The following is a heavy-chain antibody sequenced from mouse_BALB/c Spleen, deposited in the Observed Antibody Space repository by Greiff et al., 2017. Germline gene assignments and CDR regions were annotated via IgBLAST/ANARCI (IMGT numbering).Heavy chain of an antibody. CDR2: ISYDGSN. CDR3: ARDGNHPAWFAY. CDR1: GYSITSGYY. D-gene: IGHD2-1*01. V-gene: IGHV3-6*02. J-gene: IGHJ3*01. Sequence: EVQLQESGPGLVKPSQSLSLTCSVTGYSITSGYYWNWIRQFPGNKLEWMGYISYDGSNNYNPSLKNRISITRDTSKNQFFLKLNSVTTEDTATYYCARDGNHPAWFAYWGQGTLVTVSA.